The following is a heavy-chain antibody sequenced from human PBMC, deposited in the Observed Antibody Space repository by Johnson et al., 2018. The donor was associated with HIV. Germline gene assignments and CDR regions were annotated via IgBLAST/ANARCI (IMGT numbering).Heavy chain of an antibody. J-gene: IGHJ3*02. Sequence: QVQLVESGGGLVQPGGSLRVSCAASGFTFSSHAMHWVRQAPGKGLEWVAVISYDGSNKYYTDSVKGRFTISRDNSKNTLYLQMNSLRAEDTAVYYCARKGDAFDIWGQGTKVTVSS. CDR1: GFTFSSHA. V-gene: IGHV3-30*04. CDR2: ISYDGSNK. CDR3: ARKGDAFDI.